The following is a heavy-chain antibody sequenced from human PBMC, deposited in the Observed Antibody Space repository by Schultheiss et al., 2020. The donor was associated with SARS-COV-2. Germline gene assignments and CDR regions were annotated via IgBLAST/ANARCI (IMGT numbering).Heavy chain of an antibody. CDR2: IYYSGST. D-gene: IGHD3-10*01. CDR3: ATGITMVRGLGAFDY. CDR1: GGSFSGYY. Sequence: SETLSLTCAVYGGSFSGYYWSWIRQPPGKGLEWIGYIYYSGSTNYNPSLKSRVTISVDTSKNQFSLKLSSVTAADTAVYYCATGITMVRGLGAFDYWGQGTLVTVSS. V-gene: IGHV4-59*12. J-gene: IGHJ4*02.